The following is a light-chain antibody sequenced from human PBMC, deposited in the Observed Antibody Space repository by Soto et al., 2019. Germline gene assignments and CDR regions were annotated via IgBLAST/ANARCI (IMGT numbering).Light chain of an antibody. CDR1: SSNIGNYY. CDR2: END. CDR3: GTGESSLIFFF. Sequence: QSVLTQPPSVSAAPGQKVTMSCSGGSSNIGNYYVSWHQQLPGTAPKLLIYENDKRPSGIPDRFSGSKSGTSATLGITGPQTGEGAVFYWGTGESSLIFFFFGTGTKVTAL. V-gene: IGLV1-51*02. J-gene: IGLJ1*01.